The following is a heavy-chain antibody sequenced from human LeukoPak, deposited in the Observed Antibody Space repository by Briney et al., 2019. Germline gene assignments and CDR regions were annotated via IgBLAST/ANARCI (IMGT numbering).Heavy chain of an antibody. V-gene: IGHV1-2*02. Sequence: GASVKVSCKASGYTFTGYYMHWVRQAPGQGLEWMGWINPNSGGTNYAQKFQGRVTMTRDTSISTAYMELSRLRSDDTAVYYCARDNSGVDTAMVTNYYYYGMDVWGKGTTVTVS. D-gene: IGHD5-18*01. CDR3: ARDNSGVDTAMVTNYYYYGMDV. CDR1: GYTFTGYY. CDR2: INPNSGGT. J-gene: IGHJ6*04.